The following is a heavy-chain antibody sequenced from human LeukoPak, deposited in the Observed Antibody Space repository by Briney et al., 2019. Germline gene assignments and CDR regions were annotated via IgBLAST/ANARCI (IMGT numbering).Heavy chain of an antibody. V-gene: IGHV4-39*07. D-gene: IGHD6-13*01. J-gene: IGHJ4*02. CDR3: ARVINPYSSSWYDPEPYYFDY. Sequence: SETLSLTCTVSGGSISSSSYYWGWIRQPPGKGLEWIGRIDYSGSTYCNPSLKSRVTISVDTSKNQFSLKLSSVTAADTAVYYCARVINPYSSSWYDPEPYYFDYWGQGTLVTVSS. CDR1: GGSISSSSYY. CDR2: IDYSGST.